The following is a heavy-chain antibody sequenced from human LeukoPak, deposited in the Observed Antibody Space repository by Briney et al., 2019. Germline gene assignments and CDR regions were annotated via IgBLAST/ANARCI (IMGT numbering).Heavy chain of an antibody. CDR1: GFTFDDYA. Sequence: GGSLRLSCAASGFTFDDYAMHWVRQGPGKGLEWVSLISGDGGITYYADSVKGRFTIYRDNRKNSLYLQMNSLRTEDTALYYCAKDIGGYSFAADYWGQGTLVTVSS. D-gene: IGHD5-18*01. CDR2: ISGDGGIT. CDR3: AKDIGGYSFAADY. J-gene: IGHJ4*02. V-gene: IGHV3-43*02.